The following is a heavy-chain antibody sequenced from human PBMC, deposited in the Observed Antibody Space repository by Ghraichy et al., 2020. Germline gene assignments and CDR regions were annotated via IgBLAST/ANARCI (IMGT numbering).Heavy chain of an antibody. Sequence: GGSLRLSCVVSGFTFSGHDVNWVRQAPGKGLEWVSGISAGGDNTHYADFVRGRFTISTDNSKTTLYLEMNSLRAEDTAVYYCAKVNWCSSTGCANVWGQGTTVIVSS. CDR2: ISAGGDNT. V-gene: IGHV3-23*01. CDR3: AKVNWCSSTGCANV. D-gene: IGHD2-2*01. J-gene: IGHJ6*02. CDR1: GFTFSGHD.